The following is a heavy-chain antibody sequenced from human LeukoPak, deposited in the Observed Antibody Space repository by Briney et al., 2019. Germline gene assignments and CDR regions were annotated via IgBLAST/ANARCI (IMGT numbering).Heavy chain of an antibody. Sequence: PSETLSLTCAVYGGSFSGYYWSWIRQPPGKGLEWIGRIYTSGSTNYNPSLKSRVTMSVDTSKNQFSLKLSSVTAADTAVYYCARIAVAGTRVLIRDYYYYYMDVWGKGTTVTISS. CDR3: ARIAVAGTRVLIRDYYYYYMDV. J-gene: IGHJ6*03. D-gene: IGHD6-19*01. V-gene: IGHV4-59*10. CDR1: GGSFSGYY. CDR2: IYTSGST.